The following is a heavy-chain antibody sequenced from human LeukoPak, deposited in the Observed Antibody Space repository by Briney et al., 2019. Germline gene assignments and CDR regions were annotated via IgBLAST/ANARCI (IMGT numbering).Heavy chain of an antibody. V-gene: IGHV3-66*02. J-gene: IGHJ4*02. D-gene: IGHD2-15*01. CDR2: LYSGGGT. CDR1: GFTVSSNY. Sequence: GGSLRLSCAAFGFTVSSNYMSWVRQAPGKGLEWVSVLYSGGGTYYADSVKGRFTISRDNSKNTLYLQMNSLRAEDTAMYYCARAYCSGGSRYYFDYWGQGTLVTVSS. CDR3: ARAYCSGGSRYYFDY.